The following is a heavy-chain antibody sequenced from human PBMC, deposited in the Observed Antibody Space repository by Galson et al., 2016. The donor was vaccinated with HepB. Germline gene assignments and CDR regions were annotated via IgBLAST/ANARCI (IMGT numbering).Heavy chain of an antibody. D-gene: IGHD5-12*01. CDR3: ARDENSGYGPGDRFHP. V-gene: IGHV1-18*01. J-gene: IGHJ5*02. CDR1: GYTFTNYG. CDR2: ISAYNGNT. Sequence: SVKVSCKASGYTFTNYGISWVRQAPGQGFECMGWISAYNGNTHYAQNLQDRVTMTTDTSTSTAYMELRSLRSDDTAVYYCARDENSGYGPGDRFHPWGQGTLVIVSS.